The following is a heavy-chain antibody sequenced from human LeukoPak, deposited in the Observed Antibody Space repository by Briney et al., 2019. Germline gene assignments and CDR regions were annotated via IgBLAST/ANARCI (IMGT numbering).Heavy chain of an antibody. V-gene: IGHV4-59*11. CDR2: IFYVGST. CDR3: ARSGGYSSSWSL. CDR1: GDSIGSHY. D-gene: IGHD6-13*01. Sequence: SETLSLTCTVSGDSIGSHYWSWIRQPPGKGLEWIGYIFYVGSTNYNPSLKSRVTISVDTSKNQFSLKLSSVAAADTAVYYCARSGGYSSSWSLWGQGTLVTASS. J-gene: IGHJ4*02.